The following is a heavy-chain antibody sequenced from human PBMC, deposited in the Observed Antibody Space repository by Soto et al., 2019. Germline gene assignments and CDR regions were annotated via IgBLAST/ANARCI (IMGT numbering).Heavy chain of an antibody. V-gene: IGHV4-30-2*01. CDR1: GGSISSGGYS. Sequence: QLQLQESGSGLVKPSQTLSLTCAVSGGSISSGGYSWSWIRQPPGQGLEWIGYIYHSGSTYYNPSLKGRVTILLDRSKNQFSLKLSSVTAADTAVYYCARINFDYYDSSGYSRWFDPWGQGTLVTVSS. CDR2: IYHSGST. CDR3: ARINFDYYDSSGYSRWFDP. J-gene: IGHJ5*02. D-gene: IGHD3-22*01.